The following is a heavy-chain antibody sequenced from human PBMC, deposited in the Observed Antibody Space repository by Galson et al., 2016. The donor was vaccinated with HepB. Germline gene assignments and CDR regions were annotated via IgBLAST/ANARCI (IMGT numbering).Heavy chain of an antibody. V-gene: IGHV3-9*01. D-gene: IGHD3-22*01. CDR3: AKSWRDSSGHDFYYDY. CDR1: GFTFDNYA. J-gene: IGHJ4*02. CDR2: ISSTSGSV. Sequence: SLRLSCAASGFTFDNYAMHWARQAPGKGLEWVSGISSTSGSVAYADSVKGRFTISRDNFKNSLFLQMNSLRPEDTALYYCAKSWRDSSGHDFYYDYWGQGTLVTVAS.